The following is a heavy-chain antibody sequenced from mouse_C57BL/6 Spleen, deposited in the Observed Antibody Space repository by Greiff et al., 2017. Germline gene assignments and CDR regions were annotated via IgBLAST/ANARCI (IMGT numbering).Heavy chain of an antibody. CDR1: GFTFSSYA. V-gene: IGHV5-4*01. Sequence: EVKLVESGGGLVKPGGSLKLSCAASGFTFSSYAMSWVRQTPEQRLEWVATISDGGSYTYYPDNVKGRFTIPRDNAKNNLYLQMSHLKSEDTAMYYCARDSIRYYGSSYVEFAYGGQGTLFTVSA. CDR3: ARDSIRYYGSSYVEFAY. J-gene: IGHJ3*01. D-gene: IGHD1-1*01. CDR2: ISDGGSYT.